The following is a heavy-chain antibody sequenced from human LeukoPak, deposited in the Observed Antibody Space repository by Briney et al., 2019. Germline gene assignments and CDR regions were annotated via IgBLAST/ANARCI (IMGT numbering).Heavy chain of an antibody. D-gene: IGHD3-10*02. CDR3: AELGITMIGGV. J-gene: IGHJ6*04. Sequence: GGSLRLSCAASGFTFSTYWMNWVRQAPGKGLEWVSYISSSGSTIYYADSVKGRFTISRDNAKNSLYLQMNSLRAEDAAVYYCAELGITMIGGVWGKGTTVTISS. CDR1: GFTFSTYW. V-gene: IGHV3-48*04. CDR2: ISSSGSTI.